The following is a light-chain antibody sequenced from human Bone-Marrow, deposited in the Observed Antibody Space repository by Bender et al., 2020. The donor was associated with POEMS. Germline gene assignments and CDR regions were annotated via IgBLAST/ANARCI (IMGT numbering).Light chain of an antibody. V-gene: IGLV1-40*01. J-gene: IGLJ3*02. CDR1: SSNTGSGYD. Sequence: QSVLTQPPSVSGAPGQRVTISCTGSSSNTGSGYDINWYQHLPGTAPKLLIYGYNNRPSGVPDRFSGSKSGTSASLAITGLQAEDEGDYFCQSYDTTLSGWVFGGGTKVTVL. CDR3: QSYDTTLSGWV. CDR2: GYN.